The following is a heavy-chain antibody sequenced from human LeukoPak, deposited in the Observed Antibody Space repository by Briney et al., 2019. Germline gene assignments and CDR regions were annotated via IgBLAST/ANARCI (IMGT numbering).Heavy chain of an antibody. CDR1: GFSFSSYW. CDR2: INSDGSST. D-gene: IGHD5-12*01. J-gene: IGHJ4*02. V-gene: IGHV3-74*01. CDR3: VREGRVSGYDFDY. Sequence: GGSLRLSCEASGFSFSSYWMHWVRQAPGKGLVWVSCINSDGSSTTYADSVKGRLTISRDNAKNTLYLQMNSLRTEDTAVYYCVREGRVSGYDFDYWGQGTLVTVSS.